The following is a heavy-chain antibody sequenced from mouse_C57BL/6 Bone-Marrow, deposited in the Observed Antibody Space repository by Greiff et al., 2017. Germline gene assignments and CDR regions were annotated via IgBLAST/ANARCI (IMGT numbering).Heavy chain of an antibody. D-gene: IGHD2-5*01. J-gene: IGHJ1*03. V-gene: IGHV1-55*01. CDR3: GRPYYSNCWYCDV. CDR2: IYPGSGST. CDR1: GYTFTSYW. Sequence: QVQLQQPGAELVKPGASVKMSCKASGYTFTSYWITWVKQRPGQGLEWIGDIYPGSGSTKYNEKFKSKATLTVNTSSSTAYMQLSSLTSEDSAVYYCGRPYYSNCWYCDVWGTGTTVTVSA.